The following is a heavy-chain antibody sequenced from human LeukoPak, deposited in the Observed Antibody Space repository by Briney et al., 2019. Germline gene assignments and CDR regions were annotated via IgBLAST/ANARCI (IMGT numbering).Heavy chain of an antibody. CDR1: GFTFSSYA. CDR3: AKDPGGWYSSGWYFDY. CDR2: ISGSGGST. V-gene: IGHV3-23*01. J-gene: IGHJ4*02. Sequence: PGGSLRLSCAASGFTFSSYAMSWVRQAPGKGLEWVSAISGSGGSTYYADSVKGRFTISRDNSRNTLYLQMNSLRAEDTAVYYCAKDPGGWYSSGWYFDYWGQGTLVTVSS. D-gene: IGHD6-19*01.